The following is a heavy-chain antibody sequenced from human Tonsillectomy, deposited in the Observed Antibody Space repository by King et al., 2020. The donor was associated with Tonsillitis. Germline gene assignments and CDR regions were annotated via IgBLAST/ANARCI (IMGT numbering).Heavy chain of an antibody. CDR3: ARDRSRDYDFWTAGFDP. Sequence: QLVQSGAEVTRPGASVKVSCKASGYSFTSYGIRWVRQAPGQGLEWMGWISAFNGNTDYAQKFQGRVTMTTDTSTSTAYMELGSLRSYDTAVYYCARDRSRDYDFWTAGFDPWGQGTLVTVSS. V-gene: IGHV1-18*01. D-gene: IGHD3-3*01. J-gene: IGHJ5*02. CDR2: ISAFNGNT. CDR1: GYSFTSYG.